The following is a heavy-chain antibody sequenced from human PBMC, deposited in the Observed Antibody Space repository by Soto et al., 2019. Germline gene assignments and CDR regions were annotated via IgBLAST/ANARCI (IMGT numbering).Heavy chain of an antibody. CDR2: ISYDGSNK. CDR1: GFTFSSYG. J-gene: IGHJ6*02. V-gene: IGHV3-30*18. D-gene: IGHD3-3*01. Sequence: GGSLRLSCAASGFTFSSYGMHWVRPAPGKGLEWVAVISYDGSNKYYADSVKGRFTISRDNSKNTLYLQMNSLRAEDTAVYYCAKALPIYDFWSGYYPQYYGMDVWGQGTTVTVSS. CDR3: AKALPIYDFWSGYYPQYYGMDV.